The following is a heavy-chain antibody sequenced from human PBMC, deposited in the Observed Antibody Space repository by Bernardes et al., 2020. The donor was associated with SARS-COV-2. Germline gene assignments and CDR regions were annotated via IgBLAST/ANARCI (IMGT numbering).Heavy chain of an antibody. CDR1: GFTFSSYW. CDR3: ARGNTGYGHFDY. D-gene: IGHD5-12*01. CDR2: VYNDA. Sequence: GGSLRLSCVVSGFTFSSYWMHWVRQTPGKGLVWVARVYNDAYYAESVKGRFIISRDNAKNTLYLEMNSLRAEDTAVYFCARGNTGYGHFDYWGQGVLVTVSS. V-gene: IGHV3-74*01. J-gene: IGHJ4*02.